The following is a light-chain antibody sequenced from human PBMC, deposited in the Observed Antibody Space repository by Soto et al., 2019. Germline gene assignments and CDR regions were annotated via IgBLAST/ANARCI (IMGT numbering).Light chain of an antibody. CDR3: CSFAGSNNL. V-gene: IGLV2-8*01. Sequence: QSALTQPPSASGSPGQSVTISCTGTSSDVGGYDLVSWYQQHPGKAPKLILYEVAKRPSGVPDRFSGSKSGNTASLTVSGLQAEDESDYYCCSFAGSNNLFGGGTKVTVL. J-gene: IGLJ2*01. CDR2: EVA. CDR1: SSDVGGYDL.